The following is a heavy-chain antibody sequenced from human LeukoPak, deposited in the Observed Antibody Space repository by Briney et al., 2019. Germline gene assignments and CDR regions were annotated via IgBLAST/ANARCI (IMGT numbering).Heavy chain of an antibody. CDR1: GFTFDDYT. V-gene: IGHV3-43*01. Sequence: GGSLRLSCAASGFTFDDYTMHWVRQAPGKGLEWVSLISWDGGSTYYADSVKGRFTISRDNSKNSLYLQMNSLRIEDTALYYCAKDGDIVVVPAAIPTIGWFDPWGQGTLVTVSS. CDR3: AKDGDIVVVPAAIPTIGWFDP. D-gene: IGHD2-2*02. CDR2: ISWDGGST. J-gene: IGHJ5*02.